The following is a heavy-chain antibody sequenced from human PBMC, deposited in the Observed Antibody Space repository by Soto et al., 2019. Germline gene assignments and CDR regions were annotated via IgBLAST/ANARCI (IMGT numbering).Heavy chain of an antibody. V-gene: IGHV1-8*01. D-gene: IGHD1-26*01. J-gene: IGHJ5*02. CDR3: ARGLQWELLSWFDP. CDR2: MNPNSGNT. CDR1: GYTFTSYD. Sequence: QVQLVQSGAEVKKPGASVKVSCKASGYTFTSYDINWVRQATGQGLEWMGWMNPNSGNTGYAQKFQGRVTMTRNTSISTPYSALSSLRSEDTAVYYCARGLQWELLSWFDPWGQGTLVTVSS.